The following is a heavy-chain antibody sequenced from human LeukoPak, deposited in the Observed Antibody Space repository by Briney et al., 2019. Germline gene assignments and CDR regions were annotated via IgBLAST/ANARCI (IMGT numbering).Heavy chain of an antibody. CDR1: GFTFSSYS. CDR2: ISSSSSYI. D-gene: IGHD6-13*01. J-gene: IGHJ4*02. V-gene: IGHV3-21*01. Sequence: NPGGSLRLPCAASGFTFSSYSMNWVRQAPGKGLEWVSSISSSSSYIYYADSVKGRFTISRDNAKNSLYLQMNSLRAEDTAVYYCAGDSGYSSSWYVSYWGQGTLVTVSS. CDR3: AGDSGYSSSWYVSY.